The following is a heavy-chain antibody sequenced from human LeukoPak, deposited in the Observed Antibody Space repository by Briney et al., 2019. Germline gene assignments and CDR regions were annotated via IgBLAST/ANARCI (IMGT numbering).Heavy chain of an antibody. J-gene: IGHJ4*02. Sequence: PGGSLRLSCAASGFTFSSYGMHWVRQAPGKGLEWVAVISYDGSNKYYADSVKGRFTISRDNSKNTLYLQMNSLRAEDTAVYYCAKERGYSYGLLYFDYWGQGTLVTVSS. V-gene: IGHV3-30*18. D-gene: IGHD5-18*01. CDR1: GFTFSSYG. CDR2: ISYDGSNK. CDR3: AKERGYSYGLLYFDY.